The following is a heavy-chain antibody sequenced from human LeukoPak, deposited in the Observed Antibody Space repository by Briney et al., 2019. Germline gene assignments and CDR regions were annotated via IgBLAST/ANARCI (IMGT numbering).Heavy chain of an antibody. CDR1: GYTFTSYD. D-gene: IGHD6-13*01. J-gene: IGHJ5*02. CDR2: ISAYNGNT. V-gene: IGHV1-2*02. Sequence: ASVKVSCKASGYTFTSYDINWVRQAPGQGLEWMGWISAYNGNTNYAQKFQGRVTMTRDTSISTAYMELSRLRSDDTAVYYCARDPPEAAGVYNWFDPWGQGTLVTVSS. CDR3: ARDPPEAAGVYNWFDP.